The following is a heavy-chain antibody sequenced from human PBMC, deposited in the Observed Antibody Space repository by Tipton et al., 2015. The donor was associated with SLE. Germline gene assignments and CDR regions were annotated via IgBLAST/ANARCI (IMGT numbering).Heavy chain of an antibody. Sequence: TLSLTCAVYGGSFNAHYWTWVRQPPGKGLEWIGEINYGGSTNYNPSLKSRVSISVDTSKNQFSLRLTSVTAADTAVYYCTNYEEVEVEAATGWFDPWGQGTLVTVSS. CDR2: INYGGST. CDR1: GGSFNAHY. J-gene: IGHJ5*02. D-gene: IGHD2-15*01. V-gene: IGHV4-34*01. CDR3: TNYEEVEVEAATGWFDP.